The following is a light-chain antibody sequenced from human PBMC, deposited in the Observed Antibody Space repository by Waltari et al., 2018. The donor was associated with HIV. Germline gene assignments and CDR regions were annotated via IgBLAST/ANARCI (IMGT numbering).Light chain of an antibody. Sequence: QSVLTQPPSASGAPGQRVTISCSGSTPNIGSSNVNWYQQFSRTAPKLLIDADAQRPSGVPDRFSGSKSGTSASLVISGLQSEDEADYYCSTWDERLNGVVFGGGTRLTVV. CDR2: ADA. CDR3: STWDERLNGVV. V-gene: IGLV1-44*01. CDR1: TPNIGSSN. J-gene: IGLJ2*01.